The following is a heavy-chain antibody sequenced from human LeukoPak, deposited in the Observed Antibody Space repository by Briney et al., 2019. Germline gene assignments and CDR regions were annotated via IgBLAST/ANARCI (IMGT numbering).Heavy chain of an antibody. J-gene: IGHJ4*02. CDR3: ARVSYYYDSSGYYLFDY. Sequence: ASVKVSCKASGYTFTSYYMHWVRQAPGQGLEWMGIINPSGGSTSYAQKFQGRVTMTRDTSTSTVCMELSSLRSEDTAVYYCARVSYYYDSSGYYLFDYWGQGTLVTVSS. CDR1: GYTFTSYY. CDR2: INPSGGST. V-gene: IGHV1-46*01. D-gene: IGHD3-22*01.